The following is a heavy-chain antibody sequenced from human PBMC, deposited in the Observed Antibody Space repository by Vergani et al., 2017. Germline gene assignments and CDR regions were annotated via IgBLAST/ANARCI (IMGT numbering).Heavy chain of an antibody. D-gene: IGHD6-19*01. CDR1: GYTLSRYS. CDR2: INTNTGNP. CDR3: AREWLAIDY. J-gene: IGHJ4*02. V-gene: IGHV7-4-1*02. Sequence: QVQLVQSGSELKKPGASVKVSCKASGYTLSRYSIYWVRQAPGQGLEWMGWINTNTGNPTYAQGFTGRFVFSLDTSVSTAYLQISSLKAEDTAVYYCAREWLAIDYWGQGTLVTVSS.